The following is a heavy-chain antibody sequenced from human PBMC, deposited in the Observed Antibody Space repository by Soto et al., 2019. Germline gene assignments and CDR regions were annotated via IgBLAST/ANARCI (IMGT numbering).Heavy chain of an antibody. J-gene: IGHJ6*02. Sequence: GASVKVSCKASGGTFSSYAISWVRQAPGQGLEWMGGIIPIFGTANYAQKFQGRVTITADKSTSTAYMELSSLRSEDTAVYYCARDRSSEYCSSTSCYSLGYYYYGMDVWGQGTTVTSP. V-gene: IGHV1-69*06. CDR3: ARDRSSEYCSSTSCYSLGYYYYGMDV. D-gene: IGHD2-2*01. CDR1: GGTFSSYA. CDR2: IIPIFGTA.